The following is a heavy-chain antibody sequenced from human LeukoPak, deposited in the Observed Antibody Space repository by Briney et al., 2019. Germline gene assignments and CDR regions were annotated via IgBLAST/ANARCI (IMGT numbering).Heavy chain of an antibody. J-gene: IGHJ4*02. CDR1: GFTFSNYG. D-gene: IGHD3-3*01. CDR3: VRDLLALPQKYFDS. CDR2: IWQDGSNK. V-gene: IGHV3-30*02. Sequence: GGSLRLSCAASGFTFSNYGMHWVRQAPGKGLEWVAFIWQDGSNKYYTDSVKGRFTISRGNSKSTLFLQMNSLRAEDTAVYYCVRDLLALPQKYFDSWGQGTLVTVSS.